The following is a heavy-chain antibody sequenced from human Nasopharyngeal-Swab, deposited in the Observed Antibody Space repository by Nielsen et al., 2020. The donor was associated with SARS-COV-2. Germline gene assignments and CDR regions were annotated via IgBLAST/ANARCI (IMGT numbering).Heavy chain of an antibody. D-gene: IGHD1-26*01. V-gene: IGHV4-30-4*01. CDR2: IYYSGST. CDR3: AREGAGATGAFDI. CDR1: GGSISSGDYY. Sequence: SETLSLTCTVSGGSISSGDYYWSWIRQPPGKGLEWIGYIYYSGSTYYNPSLKSRVTISVDTSKNQFSLKLSSVTAADTAVYYCAREGAGATGAFDIWGQGTMVTVSS. J-gene: IGHJ3*02.